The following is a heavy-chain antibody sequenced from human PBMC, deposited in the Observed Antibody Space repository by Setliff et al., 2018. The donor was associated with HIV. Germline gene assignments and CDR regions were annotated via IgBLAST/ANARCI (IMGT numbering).Heavy chain of an antibody. CDR3: GRLSETAMASFDS. V-gene: IGHV4-4*08. CDR2: IYKSGTT. D-gene: IGHD5-18*01. J-gene: IGHJ4*02. CDR1: GGSITSYH. Sequence: SETLSLTCSVSGGSITSYHWSWIRQSPGKGLEWIGYIYKSGTTNYKSSLKSRVTISADPSKNQFSLKVASVTAADTAVYYCGRLSETAMASFDSWGQGTLVTVSS.